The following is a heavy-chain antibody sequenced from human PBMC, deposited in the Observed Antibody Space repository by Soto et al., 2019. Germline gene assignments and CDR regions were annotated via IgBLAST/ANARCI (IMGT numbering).Heavy chain of an antibody. Sequence: QVQLVQSGAAVKKPGSSVKVSCKAYGGTFSSYAISWVRQAPGKGLEWMGGIVPILGTANYAQKFQGRVTSTAEESTRTAQMKLSSLRSEATAGYYGARNVGGYDSWGVGFFDYWGQGTMVTFSS. V-gene: IGHV1-69*01. CDR2: IVPILGTA. J-gene: IGHJ4*02. CDR1: GGTFSSYA. D-gene: IGHD3-22*01. CDR3: ARNVGGYDSWGVGFFDY.